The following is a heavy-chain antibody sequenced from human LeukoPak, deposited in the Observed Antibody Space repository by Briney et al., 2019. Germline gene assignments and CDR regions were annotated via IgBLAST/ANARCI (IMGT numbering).Heavy chain of an antibody. CDR2: ISSSGSTI. CDR1: GFTFSSYE. D-gene: IGHD3-22*01. Sequence: PGGSLRLSCAASGFTFSSYEMNWVRQAPGKGLELVSYISSSGSTIYYADSVKGRFTISRDNAKNSLYLQMNSLRAEDTAVYYCARDFTMIVVADSGYWGQGTLVTVSS. CDR3: ARDFTMIVVADSGY. V-gene: IGHV3-48*03. J-gene: IGHJ4*02.